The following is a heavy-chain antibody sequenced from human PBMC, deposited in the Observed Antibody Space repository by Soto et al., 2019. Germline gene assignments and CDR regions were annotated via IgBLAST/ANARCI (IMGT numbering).Heavy chain of an antibody. J-gene: IGHJ4*02. D-gene: IGHD3-22*01. CDR1: GYTFTRYY. Sequence: QVQLVQSGAEVKRPGASVKVSCKASGYTFTRYYMHWVRQAPGQGLEWMGIINPSEGSTSYAQKFQGRLTLTRDTSTSTIYMELSSLRSDDTAVYSCARDLGVFDRSGYSPHDFWGQGTLVTVSS. V-gene: IGHV1-46*01. CDR3: ARDLGVFDRSGYSPHDF. CDR2: INPSEGST.